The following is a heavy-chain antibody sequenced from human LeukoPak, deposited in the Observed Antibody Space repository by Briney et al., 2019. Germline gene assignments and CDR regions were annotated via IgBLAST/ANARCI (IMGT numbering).Heavy chain of an antibody. CDR1: GSSINSHY. CDR3: ASRPPDSTWFGVFDY. CDR2: VFNGGST. V-gene: IGHV4-59*11. J-gene: IGHJ4*02. Sequence: SETLSLTCSVSGSSINSHYWSWIRQSPGKGLEWIGYVFNGGSTNYNPSLKSRVTMSLDTSRDQFSLRLSSVTAADTAIYYCASRPPDSTWFGVFDYWSQGTLVTVSS. D-gene: IGHD3-10*01.